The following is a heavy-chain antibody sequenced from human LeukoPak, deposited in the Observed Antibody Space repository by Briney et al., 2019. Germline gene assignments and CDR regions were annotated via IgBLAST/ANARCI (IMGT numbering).Heavy chain of an antibody. CDR3: TRDRLDYGSGNFDY. Sequence: GGSLRLSCVASGFTFNNYWMSWVRQAPGKGLEWVASIKQDGSDKYYVDSVRGRFTISRDNAKNSLYLQMNSLRAEDTAVYYCTRDRLDYGSGNFDYWGQGTLVTVSS. CDR1: GFTFNNYW. J-gene: IGHJ4*02. D-gene: IGHD3-10*01. CDR2: IKQDGSDK. V-gene: IGHV3-7*05.